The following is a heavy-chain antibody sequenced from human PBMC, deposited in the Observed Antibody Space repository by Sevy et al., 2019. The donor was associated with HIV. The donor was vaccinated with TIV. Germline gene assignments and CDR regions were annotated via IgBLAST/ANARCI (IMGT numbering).Heavy chain of an antibody. Sequence: ASVKVSCKVSGYTLNEFSMHWVRQAPGKGLEWMTTFDPEDGDPEDGKTIYAQKFLGRVTVTEDKSTDTAYMELSSLRSEDTAVYYCATTKDYYDSRGYPFDYWGQGTLVTVSS. CDR1: GYTLNEFS. J-gene: IGHJ4*02. V-gene: IGHV1-24*01. D-gene: IGHD3-22*01. CDR3: ATTKDYYDSRGYPFDY. CDR2: FDPEDGDPEDGKT.